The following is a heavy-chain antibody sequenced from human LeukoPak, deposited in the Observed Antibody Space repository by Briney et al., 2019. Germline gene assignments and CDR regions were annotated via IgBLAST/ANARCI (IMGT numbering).Heavy chain of an antibody. CDR1: GYTFTGYY. CDR3: ARGGLYSYGLQEGSGRGSSHDY. V-gene: IGHV1-2*02. J-gene: IGHJ4*02. CDR2: INPDSGGT. D-gene: IGHD5-18*01. Sequence: ASVKVSCKASGYTFTGYYMHWVRQAPGQGLEWMGWINPDSGGTNYAQKFQGRVTMTRDTSISTAYMELTRLTSDDTAVYYCARGGLYSYGLQEGSGRGSSHDYWGQGTLVTVSS.